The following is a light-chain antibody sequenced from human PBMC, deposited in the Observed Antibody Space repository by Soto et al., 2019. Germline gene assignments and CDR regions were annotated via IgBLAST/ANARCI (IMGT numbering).Light chain of an antibody. CDR1: QSVSSRY. J-gene: IGKJ2*01. CDR2: GAS. Sequence: EIVLTQSPGTLSSSPGERATLSCRASQSVSSRYLAWYQQKPGQAPRLLMYGASSRATGIPDRFSGSGSGTDFTLTISRLEPEDFAVYYCQQYGSSPPYTFGQGTKLEIK. V-gene: IGKV3-20*01. CDR3: QQYGSSPPYT.